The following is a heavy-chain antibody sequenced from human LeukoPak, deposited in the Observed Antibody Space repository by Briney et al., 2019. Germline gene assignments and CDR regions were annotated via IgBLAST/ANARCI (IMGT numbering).Heavy chain of an antibody. D-gene: IGHD3-10*01. Sequence: GGSLRLSCAASGFTFNSYWMWWVRQASGKGLEWVANINPYGSDTYYADSVKGRFTISRDNSKNTLYLQMNSLRAEDTAVYYCAKELWFGELSFDYWGQGTLVTVSS. CDR1: GFTFNSYW. CDR2: INPYGSDT. J-gene: IGHJ4*02. CDR3: AKELWFGELSFDY. V-gene: IGHV3-7*03.